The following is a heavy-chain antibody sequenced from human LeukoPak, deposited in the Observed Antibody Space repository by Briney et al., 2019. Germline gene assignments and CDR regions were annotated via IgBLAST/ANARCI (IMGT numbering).Heavy chain of an antibody. CDR2: ISYDGSNK. V-gene: IGHV3-30*03. Sequence: GGSLRLSCAASGFTFSSYGMHWVRQAPGKGLEWVAVISYDGSNKYYADSVKGRFTISRDNSKNTLYLQMNSLRAEDTAVYYCARPYGDYADYYGMDVWGQGTTVTVSS. D-gene: IGHD4-17*01. CDR3: ARPYGDYADYYGMDV. J-gene: IGHJ6*02. CDR1: GFTFSSYG.